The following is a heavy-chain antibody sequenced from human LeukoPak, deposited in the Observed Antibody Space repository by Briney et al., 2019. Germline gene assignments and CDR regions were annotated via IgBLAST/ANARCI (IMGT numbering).Heavy chain of an antibody. Sequence: GGSLRLSCVASGFTFSNHAMTWVRQAPGKGLEWVSAISASGVDTFYAPSVKGRFTISRDNSKNTLYLQINSLRAEDTAIYYCAKDVWWSVSWGQGTLVTVSS. CDR1: GFTFSNHA. V-gene: IGHV3-23*01. D-gene: IGHD2-8*02. CDR3: AKDVWWSVS. CDR2: ISASGVDT. J-gene: IGHJ5*02.